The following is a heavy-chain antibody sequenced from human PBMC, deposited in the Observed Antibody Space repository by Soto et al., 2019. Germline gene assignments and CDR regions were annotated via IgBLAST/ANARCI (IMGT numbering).Heavy chain of an antibody. D-gene: IGHD5-12*01. V-gene: IGHV3-21*01. CDR3: ARASRRDGYNFDDY. CDR2: ISSSSSYI. CDR1: GFTFSSYS. Sequence: GGSLRLSCAASGFTFSSYSMNWVRQAPGKGLEWVSSISSSSSYIYYADSVKGRFTISRDNAKNSLYLQMNSLRAEDTAVYYCARASRRDGYNFDDYWGQGTLVTVSS. J-gene: IGHJ4*02.